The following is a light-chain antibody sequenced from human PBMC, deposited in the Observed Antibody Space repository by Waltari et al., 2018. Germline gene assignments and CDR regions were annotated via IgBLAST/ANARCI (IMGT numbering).Light chain of an antibody. CDR3: SSYAGSNSVV. CDR2: EVS. V-gene: IGLV2-8*01. Sequence: QSALTQPPSASGSPGQSVTISCTGTSSDVGGYNYVSWYQQHPGKAPKLMIYEVSKRPSGVPARFSGSKSGNTASLTVSGRQAEDEADYYCSSYAGSNSVVFGGGTKLTVL. J-gene: IGLJ2*01. CDR1: SSDVGGYNY.